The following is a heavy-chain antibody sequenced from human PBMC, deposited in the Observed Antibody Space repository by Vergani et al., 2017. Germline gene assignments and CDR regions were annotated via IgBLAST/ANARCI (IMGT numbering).Heavy chain of an antibody. J-gene: IGHJ6*02. V-gene: IGHV1-69*12. Sequence: QVQLVQSGAEVKKPGSSVKVSCKASGGTFSSSGFSWVRQAPGQGLEWMGVIIPFFATANYAQIFQGIVTFTADVSTTTVYMELSSLRSEDTAVYYCARGLPLRGPPAYWGQGTTVTVSS. CDR1: GGTFSSSG. CDR3: ARGLPLRGPPAY. CDR2: IIPFFATA. D-gene: IGHD3-10*01.